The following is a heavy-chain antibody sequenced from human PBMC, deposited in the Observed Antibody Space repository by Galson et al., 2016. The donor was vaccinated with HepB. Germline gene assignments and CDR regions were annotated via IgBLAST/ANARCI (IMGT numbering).Heavy chain of an antibody. CDR1: GDSSRNSF. D-gene: IGHD6-13*01. Sequence: SETLSLTCAVYGDSSRNSFWNWIRQSPGGGLEWIAEVNLGGNTNHNPSLRDRVTISVDTSKNHFSLKLTAVTVADTAVYYCALRNSNTWDFDYWGRGTLVTVSS. J-gene: IGHJ4*02. CDR2: VNLGGNT. CDR3: ALRNSNTWDFDY. V-gene: IGHV4-34*01.